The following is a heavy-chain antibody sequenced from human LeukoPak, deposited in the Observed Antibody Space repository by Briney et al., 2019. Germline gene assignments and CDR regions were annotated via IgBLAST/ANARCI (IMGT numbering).Heavy chain of an antibody. D-gene: IGHD2-2*01. CDR3: ARDVRVVVPAAIGYYYYYYMDV. CDR1: GGTFSSYA. J-gene: IGHJ6*03. V-gene: IGHV1-69*13. Sequence: SVKLSCTASGGTFSSYAISWVRQAPGQGLEWMGGIIPIFGTANYAQTFQGRVTITADEFTSTAYMELSSLRSEDTAVYYCARDVRVVVPAAIGYYYYYYMDVWGKGTTVTVSS. CDR2: IIPIFGTA.